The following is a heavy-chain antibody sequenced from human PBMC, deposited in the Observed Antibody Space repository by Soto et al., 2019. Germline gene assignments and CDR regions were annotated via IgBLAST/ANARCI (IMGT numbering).Heavy chain of an antibody. CDR3: AKDPGYSSTDY. Sequence: QVQLVESGGGVVQPGRSLRLSCAASGFTFSSYGMHWVRQAPGKGLEWVAVISYDGSNKYYADSVKGRFTISRDNXXXXXXXXXXXXXXEDTAVYYCAKDPGYSSTDYWGQGTLVTVSS. J-gene: IGHJ4*02. D-gene: IGHD6-13*01. CDR1: GFTFSSYG. V-gene: IGHV3-30*03. CDR2: ISYDGSNK.